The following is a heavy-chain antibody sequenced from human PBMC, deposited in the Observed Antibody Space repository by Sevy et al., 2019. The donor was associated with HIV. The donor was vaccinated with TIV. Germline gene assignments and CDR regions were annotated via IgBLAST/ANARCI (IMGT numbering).Heavy chain of an antibody. Sequence: GGSLRLSCAASGFTFSSYAMSWVRQAPGKGLEWVSGIGGSADITYFADSVWGRFTISRDNSKNTLYLQMSSLTAEDTAVYDCAKLGDVSGWSAVDYWGQGPLVAVSS. CDR2: IGGSADIT. D-gene: IGHD6-19*01. J-gene: IGHJ4*02. V-gene: IGHV3-23*01. CDR1: GFTFSSYA. CDR3: AKLGDVSGWSAVDY.